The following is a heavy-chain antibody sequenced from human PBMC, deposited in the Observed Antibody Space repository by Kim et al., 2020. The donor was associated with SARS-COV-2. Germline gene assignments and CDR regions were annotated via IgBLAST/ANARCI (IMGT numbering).Heavy chain of an antibody. J-gene: IGHJ4*02. CDR2: IYYSGST. V-gene: IGHV4-59*01. CDR3: ASESEGYSSGWFIDY. CDR1: GGSISSYY. Sequence: SETLSLTCTVSGGSISSYYWSWIRQPPGKGLEWIGYIYYSGSTNYNPSLQSRVTISVHTSKNQFSLKLSSVNAADTAEYYCASESEGYSSGWFIDYWGQGTLVTVSS. D-gene: IGHD6-19*01.